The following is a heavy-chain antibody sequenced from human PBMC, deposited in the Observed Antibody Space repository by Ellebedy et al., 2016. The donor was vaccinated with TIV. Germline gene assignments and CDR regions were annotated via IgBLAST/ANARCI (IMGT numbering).Heavy chain of an antibody. V-gene: IGHV1-8*01. CDR2: KNPKRGDT. D-gene: IGHD1-1*01. Sequence: AASVKVSCKAFGYSFTNFTITWVRQASGQGLEWMGWKNPKRGDTVYSQKFQGRVAMTRNTPINTAFLGLTSLRSEDTAVYYFTRGGTTGEYTWFDPWGQGTLVTVSS. J-gene: IGHJ5*02. CDR3: TRGGTTGEYTWFDP. CDR1: GYSFTNFT.